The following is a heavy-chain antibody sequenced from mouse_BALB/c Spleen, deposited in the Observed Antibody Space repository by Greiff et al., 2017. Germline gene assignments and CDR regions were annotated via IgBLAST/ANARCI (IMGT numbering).Heavy chain of an antibody. V-gene: IGHV5-12-1*01. J-gene: IGHJ4*01. CDR2: ISSGGGGT. CDR1: GFAFSSYD. Sequence: EVQLVESGGGLVKPGGSLKLSCAASGFAFSSYDMSWVRQTPEKRLEWVASISSGGGGTYYPDTVKGRFTISRDNAKNTLYLQMSSLKSEDTAMYYCARQDGYDVPMAYWGQGTSVTVSA. D-gene: IGHD2-2*01. CDR3: ARQDGYDVPMAY.